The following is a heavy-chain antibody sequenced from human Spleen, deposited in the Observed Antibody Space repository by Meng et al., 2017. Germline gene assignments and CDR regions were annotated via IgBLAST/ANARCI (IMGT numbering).Heavy chain of an antibody. V-gene: IGHV4-34*01. CDR2: INHSGST. CDR1: GGSFSDYY. Sequence: QVQLQEWGAGLLKPSETLSLTCVVSGGSFSDYYWSWIRQPPGKGLEWIGEINHSGSTNYNPSLESRATISVDTSQNNLSLKLSSVTAADSAVYYCAKAYVGLDYWGQGTLVTVSS. J-gene: IGHJ4*02. D-gene: IGHD3-10*02. CDR3: AKAYVGLDY.